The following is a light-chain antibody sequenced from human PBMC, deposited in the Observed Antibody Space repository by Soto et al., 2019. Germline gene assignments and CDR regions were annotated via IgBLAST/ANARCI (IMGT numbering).Light chain of an antibody. CDR3: QQRSNWPVT. CDR2: DAS. J-gene: IGKJ1*01. CDR1: QSVSSY. Sequence: EIVLTQSPATLSLSPGERATLSCRASQSVSSYLAWYQQKPGQAPRLLIYDASSRATGIPARFSGSGSGTEFPLTISSLAPEDFAVYYCQQRSNWPVTFGQGTRVEIK. V-gene: IGKV3-11*01.